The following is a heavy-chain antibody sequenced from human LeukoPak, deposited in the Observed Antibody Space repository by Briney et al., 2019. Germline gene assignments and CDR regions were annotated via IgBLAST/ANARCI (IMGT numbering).Heavy chain of an antibody. CDR2: IYYSGST. CDR1: GFTFSNAW. D-gene: IGHD3-3*01. Sequence: GSLRLSCAASGFTFSNAWMSWIRQPPGKGLEWIGYIYYSGSTNYNPSLKSRVTISVDTSKNQFSLKLSSVTAADTAVYYCARANFWSGYYPFDYWGQGTLVTVSS. CDR3: ARANFWSGYYPFDY. V-gene: IGHV4-59*01. J-gene: IGHJ4*02.